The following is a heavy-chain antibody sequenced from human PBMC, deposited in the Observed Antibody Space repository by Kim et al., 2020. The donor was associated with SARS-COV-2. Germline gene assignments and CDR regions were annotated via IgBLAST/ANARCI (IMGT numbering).Heavy chain of an antibody. Sequence: SETLSLTCAVSGDSLTSDKYYWGWVRQSPGKGREWIANIYYIGSTFYNPYLRSRVTTSVDTSKSQFSLEVNSVTAAAAATYYCVREAGDVRAPYYFDSWG. D-gene: IGHD7-27*01. J-gene: IGHJ4*01. CDR2: IYYIGST. CDR3: VREAGDVRAPYYFDS. CDR1: GDSLTSDKYY. V-gene: IGHV4-39*07.